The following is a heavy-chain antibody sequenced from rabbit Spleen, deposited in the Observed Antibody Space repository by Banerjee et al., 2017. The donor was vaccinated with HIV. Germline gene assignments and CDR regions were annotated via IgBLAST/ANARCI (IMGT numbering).Heavy chain of an antibody. CDR1: GFDFSNYG. J-gene: IGHJ4*01. Sequence: EQLVESGGGLVQPGGSLKLSCKASGFDFSNYGVSWVRQAPGKGLEWIGYIDAVFGTTYYARWVNGRFTISKTSSTTVTLQMTSLTAADTATYFCARAENIVDWAFKLWGPGTLVTVS. CDR2: IDAVFGTT. CDR3: ARAENIVDWAFKL. V-gene: IGHV1S21*01. D-gene: IGHD2-1*01.